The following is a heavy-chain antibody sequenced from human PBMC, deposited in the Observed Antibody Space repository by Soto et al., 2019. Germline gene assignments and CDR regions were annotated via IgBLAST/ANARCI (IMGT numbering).Heavy chain of an antibody. CDR2: IYSGGST. J-gene: IGHJ4*02. V-gene: IGHV3-66*01. Sequence: PGGSLRLSCAASGFTVSSNYMSWVRQAPGKGLEWVSVIYSGGSTYYADSVKGRFTISRDNSKNTLYLQMNSLRAEDTAVYYCARESPGYSGYASKWGQGTLVTVSS. CDR1: GFTVSSNY. CDR3: ARESPGYSGYASK. D-gene: IGHD5-12*01.